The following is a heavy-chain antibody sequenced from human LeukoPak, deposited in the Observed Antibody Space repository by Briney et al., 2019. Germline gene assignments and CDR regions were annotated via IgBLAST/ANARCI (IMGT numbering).Heavy chain of an antibody. J-gene: IGHJ4*02. D-gene: IGHD6-19*01. Sequence: SQTLSLTCAVSGGSISSGGYSWSWIRQPPGKGLEWIGYIYHSGSTYYNPSLKSRVTISVDRSKNQFSLKLSSVTAADTAVYYCAREGDSGTSFDYWSQGTLVTVSS. CDR2: IYHSGST. V-gene: IGHV4-30-2*01. CDR1: GGSISSGGYS. CDR3: AREGDSGTSFDY.